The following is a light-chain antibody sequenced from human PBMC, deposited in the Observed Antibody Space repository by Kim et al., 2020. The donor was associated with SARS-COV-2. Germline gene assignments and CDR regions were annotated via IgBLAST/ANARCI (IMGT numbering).Light chain of an antibody. CDR1: QSVSVY. Sequence: EIVLTQSPATLSLSPGERATLSCRASQSVSVYLAWYQQKPGQAPRLLIYDASNRATGIPARFSGSGSGTDFTLTISSLEPEDFAVYYCQQRSKWPRTFGTGTKVDIK. CDR2: DAS. V-gene: IGKV3-11*01. J-gene: IGKJ3*01. CDR3: QQRSKWPRT.